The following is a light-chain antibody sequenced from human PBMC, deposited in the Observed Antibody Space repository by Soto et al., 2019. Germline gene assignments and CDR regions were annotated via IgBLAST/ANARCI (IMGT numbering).Light chain of an antibody. J-gene: IGKJ1*01. CDR3: QQYNNWLTWT. CDR1: QSVSSK. CDR2: DAS. Sequence: EIVMTQSPATLSVSPGERSTLSCMASQSVSSKLAWYQQKPCQAPRLLIYDASTRATGIPARFSGSGSGTEFTLTIGSLQYEDFAVYYCQQYNNWLTWTFGQGTKVDIK. V-gene: IGKV3-15*01.